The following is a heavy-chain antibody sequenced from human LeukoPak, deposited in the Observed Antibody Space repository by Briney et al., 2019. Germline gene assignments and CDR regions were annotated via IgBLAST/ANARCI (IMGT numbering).Heavy chain of an antibody. CDR3: ARDQRYYYYYGMDV. CDR2: ISSSSSYI. J-gene: IGHJ6*02. Sequence: GGSLRLSCTASGFTFRSYSMNWVRQAPGKGLEWVSSISSSSSYIYYADSVKGRFTISRDNAKNSLYLQMNSLRAEDTAVYYCARDQRYYYYYGMDVWGQGTTVTVSS. CDR1: GFTFRSYS. V-gene: IGHV3-21*01.